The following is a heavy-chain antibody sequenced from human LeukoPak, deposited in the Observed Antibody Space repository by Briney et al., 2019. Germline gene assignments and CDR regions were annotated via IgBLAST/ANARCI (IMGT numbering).Heavy chain of an antibody. V-gene: IGHV3-74*01. Sequence: PGGSLRLSCAASGFTFSSYCMHWVRQAPGKGLMWVSRINSDGSITNYADSVKGRFTISRDNAKNTLYLQMNSLRAEDTAVYYCARVRATFSPHFDNWGQGTLVTVSS. J-gene: IGHJ4*02. D-gene: IGHD5-12*01. CDR3: ARVRATFSPHFDN. CDR2: INSDGSIT. CDR1: GFTFSSYC.